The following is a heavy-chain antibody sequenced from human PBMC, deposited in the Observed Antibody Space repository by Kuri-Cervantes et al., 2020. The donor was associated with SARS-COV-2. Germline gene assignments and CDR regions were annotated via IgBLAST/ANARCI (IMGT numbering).Heavy chain of an antibody. V-gene: IGHV4-34*01. CDR3: ARGVPGF. CDR2: IKHGGST. J-gene: IGHJ4*02. CDR1: GGSFNDYW. Sequence: SETLSLTCAVYGGSFNDYWWSWVRQPPGTGLEWIGDIKHGGSTNCNPSLKSRVTISVDTSKNQFSLKLTSVTAADTAVYYCARGVPGFWGPGTLVTVSS.